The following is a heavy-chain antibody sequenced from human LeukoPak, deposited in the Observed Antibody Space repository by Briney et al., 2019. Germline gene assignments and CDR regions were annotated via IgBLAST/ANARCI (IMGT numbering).Heavy chain of an antibody. CDR2: ISGSGGST. Sequence: GGSLRLSCAVSGFTFDDYAMSWVRQAPGKGLGWVSAISGSGGSTYYADSVKGRFTISRDNSKNTLYLQMNGLRAEDTAVYYCAKELGYCSGGSCSPWDHWGQGTLVTVSS. CDR1: GFTFDDYA. V-gene: IGHV3-23*01. J-gene: IGHJ4*02. CDR3: AKELGYCSGGSCSPWDH. D-gene: IGHD2-15*01.